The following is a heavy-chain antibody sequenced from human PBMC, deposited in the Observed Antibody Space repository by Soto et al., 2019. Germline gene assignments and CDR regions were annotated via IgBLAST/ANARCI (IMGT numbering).Heavy chain of an antibody. CDR2: IWYDGSNK. V-gene: IGHV3-33*01. Sequence: QVQLVESGGGVVQPGRSLRLSCAASGFTFSSYGMHWVRQAPGKGLEWVAVIWYDGSNKYYADSVKGRFTISRDNSKNTLYLQMNSLRAEDTAVYYCASRNQLLPNYYGMDVWGQGTTVTVSS. CDR3: ASRNQLLPNYYGMDV. D-gene: IGHD2-2*01. J-gene: IGHJ6*02. CDR1: GFTFSSYG.